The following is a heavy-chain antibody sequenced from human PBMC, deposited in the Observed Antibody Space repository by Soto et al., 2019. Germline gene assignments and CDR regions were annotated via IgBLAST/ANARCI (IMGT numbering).Heavy chain of an antibody. CDR2: ISGHNGNT. CDR3: AKERDDSSWSRAEYIQN. J-gene: IGHJ1*01. CDR1: CYIFTSHG. Sequence: EASVEVSCKASCYIFTSHGIHWLQHAPGQALECTGGISGHNGNTNYAQKLQGRVTMTTNTFTSTDYMELRSMRSDDTAAYSCAKERDDSSWSRAEYIQNWGQCTMVTVCS. D-gene: IGHD6-13*01. V-gene: IGHV1-18*01.